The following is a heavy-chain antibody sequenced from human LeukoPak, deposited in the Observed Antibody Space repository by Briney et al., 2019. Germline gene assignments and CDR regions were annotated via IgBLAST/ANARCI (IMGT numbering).Heavy chain of an antibody. V-gene: IGHV3-23*01. CDR3: AKGASSSCYSAPNY. CDR2: ICSNDNNT. Sequence: GGSLRLSCAASGFTFSSYAMNWVRQAPGKGLEWVSAICSNDNNTYYANSVKGRFTISRDNSKNTLSLQLNSLRAEDTAVYYCAKGASSSCYSAPNYWGQGTLVTVSS. CDR1: GFTFSSYA. J-gene: IGHJ4*02. D-gene: IGHD2-15*01.